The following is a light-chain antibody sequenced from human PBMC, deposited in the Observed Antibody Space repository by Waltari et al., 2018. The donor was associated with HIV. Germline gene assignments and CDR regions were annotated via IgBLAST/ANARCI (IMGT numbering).Light chain of an antibody. CDR1: QGISSY. Sequence: DSQLTQPPSFLSASVGDRATITCRASQGISSYLAWYQQKPGKAPKLLIYTASILQSGVPSRFSGSGSGTEFTLTISSLQPEDFATYYCQRLNSYRFTFGPGTKVDIK. V-gene: IGKV1-9*01. CDR2: TAS. J-gene: IGKJ3*01. CDR3: QRLNSYRFT.